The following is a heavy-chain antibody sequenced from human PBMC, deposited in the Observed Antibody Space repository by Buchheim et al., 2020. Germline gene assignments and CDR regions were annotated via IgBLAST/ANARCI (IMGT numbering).Heavy chain of an antibody. CDR2: ITSSSSYI. CDR3: ARDLSSPEYVYYYGMDV. J-gene: IGHJ6*02. CDR1: GFTFSSYS. D-gene: IGHD2-2*01. Sequence: EVQLVESGGGLVKPGGSLRLFCAASGFTFSSYSMNWVRQAPGKGLEWVSSITSSSSYIYYADSVKGRFTISRDNAKNSLYLQMNSLRAEDTAVYYCARDLSSPEYVYYYGMDVWGQGTT. V-gene: IGHV3-21*01.